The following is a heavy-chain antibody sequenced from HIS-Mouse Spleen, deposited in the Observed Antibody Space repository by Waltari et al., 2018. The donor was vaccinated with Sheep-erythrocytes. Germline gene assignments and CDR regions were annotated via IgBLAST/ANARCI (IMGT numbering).Heavy chain of an antibody. Sequence: EVQLLESGGGLVQPGGSLRLSCAASGFTFSSYAMSWVRQAPGKGLGWVSAIRGSGGSTYYADSVKGRFTISRDNSKKTLYLQMNSLRAEDTAVYYCAKDVSPGPNSGYDYWGQGTLVTVSS. CDR1: GFTFSSYA. CDR3: AKDVSPGPNSGYDY. D-gene: IGHD5-12*01. V-gene: IGHV3-23*01. J-gene: IGHJ4*02. CDR2: IRGSGGST.